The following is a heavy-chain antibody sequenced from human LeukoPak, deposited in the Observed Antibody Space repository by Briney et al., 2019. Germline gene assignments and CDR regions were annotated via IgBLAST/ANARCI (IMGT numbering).Heavy chain of an antibody. V-gene: IGHV1-2*02. J-gene: IGHJ6*03. Sequence: ASVKVSCKASGYTFTGYYIHWVRQAPGQGLEWMGWINPNSGDTNYAQKFQGRVTMTRDTSFCTAYMELSRLRSDDTAVYYCARDRGNYGPYYYMDVWGKGTTVTVSS. CDR3: ARDRGNYGPYYYMDV. CDR1: GYTFTGYY. CDR2: INPNSGDT. D-gene: IGHD3-16*01.